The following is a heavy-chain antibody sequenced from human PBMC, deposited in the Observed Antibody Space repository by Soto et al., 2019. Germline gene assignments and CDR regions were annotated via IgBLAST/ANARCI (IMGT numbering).Heavy chain of an antibody. J-gene: IGHJ4*02. D-gene: IGHD5-12*01. Sequence: QLQLQESGPGLVKPSETMSLTCTVSGGSITGGSYYWGWIRQPPGKGLQWLGSIYYSGSTYYNPSLKSRVNVSIDTSNNLFSLNLNSVTAADTAVYYCARQPSEGYSSSPFRYCGQGTLVTVSS. V-gene: IGHV4-39*01. CDR1: GGSITGGSYY. CDR3: ARQPSEGYSSSPFRY. CDR2: IYYSGST.